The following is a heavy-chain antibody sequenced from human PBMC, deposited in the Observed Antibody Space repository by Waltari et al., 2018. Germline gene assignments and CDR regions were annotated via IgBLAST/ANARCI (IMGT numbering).Heavy chain of an antibody. D-gene: IGHD3-10*01. Sequence: EVQLLESGGGLVQPGGSLRLSCAASGFTFSSYAMSWVRQAPGKGLEWVSAIRGSGGSTYYADSVKGRFTISRDNSKNTLYLQMNSLRAEDTAVYYCAKGVITMVRGAVDAFDIWGQGTMVTVSS. CDR3: AKGVITMVRGAVDAFDI. CDR2: IRGSGGST. J-gene: IGHJ3*02. V-gene: IGHV3-23*01. CDR1: GFTFSSYA.